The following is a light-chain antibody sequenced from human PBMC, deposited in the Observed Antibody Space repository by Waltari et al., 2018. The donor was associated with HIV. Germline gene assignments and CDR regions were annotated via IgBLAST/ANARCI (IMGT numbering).Light chain of an antibody. CDR1: SSDVGGSNY. CDR2: DVS. J-gene: IGLJ3*02. CDR3: SSYTSSSTLV. V-gene: IGLV2-14*01. Sequence: QSALTQPASVSGSPGQSITISCTGPSSDVGGSNYVSWFQHHPGKAPKLMIYDVSNRPSGVSNRFSGSKSGNTASLTISGLQAEDEADYYCSSYTSSSTLVFGGGTNLTVL.